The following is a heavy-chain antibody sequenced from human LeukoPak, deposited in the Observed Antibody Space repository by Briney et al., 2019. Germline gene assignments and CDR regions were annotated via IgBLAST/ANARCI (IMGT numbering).Heavy chain of an antibody. CDR3: ARDQTLYGGSDFDY. CDR2: ISYSGRT. Sequence: SETLSPTCSVSRRSISSYFWSCIRQPPGKGLEWIGYISYSGRTNYNPSLNSRVTISLVTSKNQFSLKLASVTAADTAVFYCARDQTLYGGSDFDYWGQGTLVIVPS. V-gene: IGHV4-59*12. CDR1: RRSISSYF. J-gene: IGHJ4*02. D-gene: IGHD4-23*01.